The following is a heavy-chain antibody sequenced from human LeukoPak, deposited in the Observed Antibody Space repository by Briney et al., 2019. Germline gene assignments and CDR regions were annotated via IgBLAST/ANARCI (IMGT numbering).Heavy chain of an antibody. D-gene: IGHD4-11*01. Sequence: SETLSLTCAVSGYSISSGFYWGWIRQPPGKGLEWIGNIYHSGSTYYNPTLKSRVTLSVDTSKNQFSLKLSSVTAADTAVYYCASLNNYVPVYWGQGTLVTVSS. CDR2: IYHSGST. CDR3: ASLNNYVPVY. J-gene: IGHJ4*02. V-gene: IGHV4-38-2*01. CDR1: GYSISSGFY.